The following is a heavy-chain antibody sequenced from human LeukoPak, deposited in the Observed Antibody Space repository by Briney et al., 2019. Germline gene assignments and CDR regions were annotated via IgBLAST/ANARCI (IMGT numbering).Heavy chain of an antibody. CDR3: ARDSGWNYAHAFDI. V-gene: IGHV1-69*06. CDR1: GGTFSSYA. D-gene: IGHD1-7*01. J-gene: IGHJ3*02. Sequence: GASVKVSCKASGGTFSSYAISWVRQAPGQGLEWMGGIIPIFGTANYAQKFQGRVTITADKSTSTAYMELSSLRSEDMAVYYCARDSGWNYAHAFDIWGQGTMVTVSS. CDR2: IIPIFGTA.